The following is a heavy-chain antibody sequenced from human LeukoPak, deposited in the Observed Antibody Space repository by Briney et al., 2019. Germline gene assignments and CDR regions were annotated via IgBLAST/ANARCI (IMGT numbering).Heavy chain of an antibody. Sequence: GGSLRLSCAASGFTFSSYAMSWVRQAPGKGLEWVSAISGSGGSTYYADSVKGRFTISRDNSKNTLYLQMNSLRAEDTAVYYCAKAGYFESFYYYYYMDVWGKGTTVTVSS. J-gene: IGHJ6*03. CDR3: AKAGYFESFYYYYYMDV. D-gene: IGHD3-9*01. CDR2: ISGSGGST. CDR1: GFTFSSYA. V-gene: IGHV3-23*01.